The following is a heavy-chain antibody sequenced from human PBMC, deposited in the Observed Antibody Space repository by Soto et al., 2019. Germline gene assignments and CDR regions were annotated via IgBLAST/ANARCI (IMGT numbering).Heavy chain of an antibody. V-gene: IGHV1-69*12. CDR2: IIPIFGTA. J-gene: IGHJ5*02. Sequence: QVQLVQSGAEVKKPGSSVKVSCKASGGTFSSYAINWVRQAPGQGLEWMGGIIPIFGTANHAQRFQGRVTITADESMSKADNELRSLRSEERAVLYCARDRGQSSSYYPYWCDPWGQGTLITVYS. D-gene: IGHD3-22*01. CDR1: GGTFSSYA. CDR3: ARDRGQSSSYYPYWCDP.